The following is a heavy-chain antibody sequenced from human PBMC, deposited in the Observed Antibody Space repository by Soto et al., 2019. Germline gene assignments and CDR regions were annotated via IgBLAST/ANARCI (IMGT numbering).Heavy chain of an antibody. J-gene: IGHJ3*02. CDR2: IYYSGST. CDR1: GGSISSYY. V-gene: IGHV4-59*01. Sequence: PSETLSLTCTVSGGSISSYYWSWIRQPPGKGLEWIGYIYYSGSTNYNPSLKSRVTISVDTSKNQFSLKLSSVTAADTAVYYCERDTSGSLDDAFDIWGQGTMVTVSS. D-gene: IGHD1-26*01. CDR3: ERDTSGSLDDAFDI.